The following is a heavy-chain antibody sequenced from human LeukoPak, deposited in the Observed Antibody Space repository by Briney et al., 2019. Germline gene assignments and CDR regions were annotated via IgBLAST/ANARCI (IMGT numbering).Heavy chain of an antibody. CDR2: IYYSGST. CDR3: ARDITGTTFDP. J-gene: IGHJ5*02. Sequence: SETLSLTCPVSGGSISSGGYYWSWIRQHPGKGLEWIGYIYYSGSTYYNPSLKSRVTISVDTSKNQFSLKLSSVTAADTAVYYCARDITGTTFDPWGQGTLVTVSS. V-gene: IGHV4-31*03. CDR1: GGSISSGGYY. D-gene: IGHD1-14*01.